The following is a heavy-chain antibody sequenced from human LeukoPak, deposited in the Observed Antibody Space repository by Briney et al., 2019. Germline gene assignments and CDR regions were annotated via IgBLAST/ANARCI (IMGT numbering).Heavy chain of an antibody. J-gene: IGHJ4*02. D-gene: IGHD6-13*01. CDR1: GGSISSYY. CDR3: ARLRPSIGAAGTFDY. CDR2: IYYSGST. Sequence: PSETLSLTCTVSGGSISSYYWNWIRQAPGMGLEWIGYIYYSGSTNYNPSLKSRVTILVDTSKNQFSLKVSSVTAADTAVYYCARLRPSIGAAGTFDYWGQGTLVTVSS. V-gene: IGHV4-59*08.